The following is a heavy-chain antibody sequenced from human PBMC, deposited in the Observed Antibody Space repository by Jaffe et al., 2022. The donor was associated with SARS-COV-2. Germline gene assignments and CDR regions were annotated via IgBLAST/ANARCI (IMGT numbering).Heavy chain of an antibody. CDR3: ARQPSIAAAGSPYYYYGMDV. D-gene: IGHD6-13*01. Sequence: QVQLVQSGAEVKKPGASVKVSCKASGYTFTSYDINWVRQATGQGLEWMGWMNPNSGNTGYAQKFQGRVTMTRNTSISTAYMELSSLRSEDTAVYYCARQPSIAAAGSPYYYYGMDVWGQGTTVTVSS. CDR2: MNPNSGNT. J-gene: IGHJ6*02. V-gene: IGHV1-8*01. CDR1: GYTFTSYD.